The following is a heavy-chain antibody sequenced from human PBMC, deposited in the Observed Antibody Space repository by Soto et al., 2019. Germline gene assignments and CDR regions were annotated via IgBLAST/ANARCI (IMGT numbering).Heavy chain of an antibody. V-gene: IGHV1-58*01. CDR1: GFTFTSSA. Sequence: SVKVSCKASGFTFTSSAVQWVQQARGQRLEWIGWIVVGSGNTNYAQKFQERVTITRDMSTSTAYMELSSLRAEDTAVYYCAKDREGANVSDYWGQGTLVTVSS. J-gene: IGHJ4*02. CDR2: IVVGSGNT. D-gene: IGHD1-26*01. CDR3: AKDREGANVSDY.